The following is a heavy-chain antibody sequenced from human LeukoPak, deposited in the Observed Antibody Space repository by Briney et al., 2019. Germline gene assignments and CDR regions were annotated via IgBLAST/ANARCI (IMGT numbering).Heavy chain of an antibody. CDR1: GFTFSRYW. Sequence: GGSLRLSCAASGFTFSRYWMHWVRQAPGKGLVWVSRINSDWNRTTYGDSVKGRFTTSRDNAKNTLYLQMSSLRAEDTAVYHCAKSTLGGSRMDVWGKGTTVTVSS. CDR3: AKSTLGGSRMDV. D-gene: IGHD5-12*01. J-gene: IGHJ6*04. CDR2: INSDWNRT. V-gene: IGHV3-74*03.